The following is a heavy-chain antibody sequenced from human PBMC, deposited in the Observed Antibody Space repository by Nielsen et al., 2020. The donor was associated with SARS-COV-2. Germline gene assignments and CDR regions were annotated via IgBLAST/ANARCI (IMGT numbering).Heavy chain of an antibody. Sequence: GESLKISCAASGFTFSDYAMAWVRQAPGKGLEWVSVIKTSGGSTYYADSVKGRFTISRDNAKNSLYLQMNSLRGEDTAVYYCAREGHSYGWYFDLWGRGTLVTVSS. CDR2: IKTSGGST. CDR1: GFTFSDYA. V-gene: IGHV3-23*01. D-gene: IGHD5-18*01. CDR3: AREGHSYGWYFDL. J-gene: IGHJ2*01.